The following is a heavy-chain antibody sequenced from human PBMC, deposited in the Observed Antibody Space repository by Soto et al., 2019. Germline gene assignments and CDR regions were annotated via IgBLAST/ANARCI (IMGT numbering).Heavy chain of an antibody. CDR3: ARVGGRVGAISY. CDR1: GGSISSYY. CDR2: IYYSGST. J-gene: IGHJ4*02. D-gene: IGHD1-26*01. Sequence: PSETLSLTCTVSGGSISSYYWSWIRQPPGKGLEWIGYIYYSGSTNYNPSLKSRVTISVDTSKNQFSLKLSSVTAADTAVYYCARVGGRVGAISYWGRGTLVTVSS. V-gene: IGHV4-59*01.